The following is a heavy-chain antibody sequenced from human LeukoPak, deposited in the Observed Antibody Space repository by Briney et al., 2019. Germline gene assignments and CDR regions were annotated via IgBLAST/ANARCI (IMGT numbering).Heavy chain of an antibody. CDR3: ARTRDYSLDS. V-gene: IGHV3-66*01. J-gene: IGHJ4*02. D-gene: IGHD2-15*01. CDR1: GLIVSDSL. CDR2: MYAGGST. Sequence: GGSLRLSCAASGLIVSDSLMSWVRQAPGKGVERVSIMYAGGSTYYADSVKVRFTNSRDTSKNTLFIQLNSLRVDDTAVYYCARTRDYSLDSWGLGTLVSVSS.